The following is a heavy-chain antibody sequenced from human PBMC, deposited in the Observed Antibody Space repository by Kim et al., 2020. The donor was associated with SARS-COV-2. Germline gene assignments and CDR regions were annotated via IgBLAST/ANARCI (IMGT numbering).Heavy chain of an antibody. CDR1: GFTFSSYG. D-gene: IGHD3-3*01. CDR2: ISYDGSNK. CDR3: AKGSSYYDFWSGSLNYYYYGMDV. J-gene: IGHJ6*02. Sequence: GGSLRLSCAASGFTFSSYGMHWVRQAPGKGLEWVAVISYDGSNKYYADSVKGRFTISRDNSKNTLYLQMNSLRAEDTAVYYCAKGSSYYDFWSGSLNYYYYGMDVWGQGTTVTVSS. V-gene: IGHV3-30*18.